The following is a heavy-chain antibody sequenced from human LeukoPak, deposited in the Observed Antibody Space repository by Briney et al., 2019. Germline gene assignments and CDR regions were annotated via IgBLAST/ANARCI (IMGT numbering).Heavy chain of an antibody. V-gene: IGHV1-2*02. CDR2: IKPNSGGT. Sequence: CKASXXTXXXYYMHWGGQAPGQGREGMGGIKPNSGGTNYEQEFQGRGTITRETAKRKDYMEMSRLRDDDTAVYYCARDPSGYYMGTDYWGQGTLVTVSS. CDR1: XXTXXXYY. J-gene: IGHJ4*02. D-gene: IGHD3-9*01. CDR3: ARDPSGYYMGTDY.